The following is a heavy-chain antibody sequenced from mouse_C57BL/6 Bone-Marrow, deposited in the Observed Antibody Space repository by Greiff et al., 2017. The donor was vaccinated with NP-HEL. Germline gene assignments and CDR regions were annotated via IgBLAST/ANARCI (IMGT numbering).Heavy chain of an antibody. CDR2: IDPSDSYT. CDR3: ARYGRSRFAY. D-gene: IGHD1-1*01. V-gene: IGHV1-69*01. J-gene: IGHJ3*01. Sequence: QVQLQQPGAELVMPGASVKLSCKASGYTFTSYWMHWVKQRPGQGLEWIGEIDPSDSYTNYNQKFKGKSTFTVDKSSSTAYMQLSSLTAENSAVYYCARYGRSRFAYWGQGTLVTVSA. CDR1: GYTFTSYW.